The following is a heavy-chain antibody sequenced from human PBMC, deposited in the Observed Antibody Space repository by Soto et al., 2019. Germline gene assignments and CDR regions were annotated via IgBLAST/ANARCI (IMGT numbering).Heavy chain of an antibody. D-gene: IGHD1-26*01. CDR2: VSGGGTST. J-gene: IGHJ6*02. Sequence: GGSLRLSCAGYGFSFGGYAMSWVRQAPGKGLEWIPGVSGGGTSTYYAGSVKGRFTISRDSSVVYLQMNSLRADDTAVYYCAKWGGYYAYYSEMDVWGRGTTVTVSS. CDR3: AKWGGYYAYYSEMDV. CDR1: GFSFGGYA. V-gene: IGHV3-23*01.